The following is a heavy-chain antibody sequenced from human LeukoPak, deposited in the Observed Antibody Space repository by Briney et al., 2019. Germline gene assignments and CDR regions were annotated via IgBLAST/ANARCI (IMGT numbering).Heavy chain of an antibody. Sequence: GASVKLSCKASGYSFTIYGNSWGRQAPGQGHEWVGWISAYNGNRNYAQKLQGRVTITTDTSTSTTYMELRSLRLYDTAVYYCARELDYYDSSGYQDYWGLGALAPVSS. D-gene: IGHD3-22*01. CDR3: ARELDYYDSSGYQDY. V-gene: IGHV1-18*01. CDR2: ISAYNGNR. CDR1: GYSFTIYG. J-gene: IGHJ4*02.